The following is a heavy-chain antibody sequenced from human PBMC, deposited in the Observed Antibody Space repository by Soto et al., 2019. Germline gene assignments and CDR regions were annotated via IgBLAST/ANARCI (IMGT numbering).Heavy chain of an antibody. J-gene: IGHJ4*02. CDR2: IYYSGST. D-gene: IGHD6-13*01. CDR3: ARTAIPGNSDY. Sequence: SETLSLTCTVSGGSISSSSYYRGWIRQPPGKGLEWIGSIYYSGSTYYDPSLKSRVTISVDTSKNQFSLKLSSVTAADTAVYYCARTAIPGNSDYWGQGTLVTVSS. V-gene: IGHV4-39*01. CDR1: GGSISSSSYY.